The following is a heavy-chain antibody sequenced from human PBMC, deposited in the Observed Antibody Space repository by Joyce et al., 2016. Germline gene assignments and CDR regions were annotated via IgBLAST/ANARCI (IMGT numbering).Heavy chain of an antibody. D-gene: IGHD7-27*01. J-gene: IGHJ4*02. CDR1: GFTFSSYW. CDR3: ARDIWARFDY. V-gene: IGHV3-7*05. Sequence: EFQLVESGGGLVQPGGSLRLSCAASGFTFSSYWMSWVRQAPGKGLEWVADIKKDGSDKNYLDSVKGRFTISRDNAKNSLYLQMNSLGAEDTALYYCARDIWARFDYWGQGTLVTVSS. CDR2: IKKDGSDK.